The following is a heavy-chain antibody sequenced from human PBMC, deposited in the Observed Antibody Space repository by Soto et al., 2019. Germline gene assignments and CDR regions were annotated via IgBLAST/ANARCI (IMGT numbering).Heavy chain of an antibody. CDR2: ISAHNGNT. Sequence: QVHLVQSGAEVKKPGASVKVSCKASGYTFTSYGITWVRQAPGQGLEWMGWISAHNGNTDYAQKLQGRFIVTKDTSTSTAYKELRSLRSDDTAVYYCARGRYGDYWGQGALVTVSS. D-gene: IGHD1-1*01. CDR1: GYTFTSYG. J-gene: IGHJ4*02. CDR3: ARGRYGDY. V-gene: IGHV1-18*01.